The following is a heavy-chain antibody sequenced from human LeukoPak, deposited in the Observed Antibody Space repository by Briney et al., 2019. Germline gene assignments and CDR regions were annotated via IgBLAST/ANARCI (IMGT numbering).Heavy chain of an antibody. J-gene: IGHJ3*02. Sequence: SETLSLTCTVSGGSISSYYWSWLRQPPGKGLEWIGYIYYSGSTNYNPSLKSRVTISVDTSKNQFSLKLSSVTAADTAVYYCARRVLYYDSSGYPSYAFDIWGQGTMVTVSS. CDR3: ARRVLYYDSSGYPSYAFDI. CDR2: IYYSGST. V-gene: IGHV4-59*08. D-gene: IGHD3-22*01. CDR1: GGSISSYY.